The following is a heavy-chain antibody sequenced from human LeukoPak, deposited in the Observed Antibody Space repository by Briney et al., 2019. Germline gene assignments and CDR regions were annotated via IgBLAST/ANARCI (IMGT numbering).Heavy chain of an antibody. CDR3: ARDCGRGGSCYPCFDY. D-gene: IGHD2-15*01. V-gene: IGHV4-39*07. Sequence: SETLSLTCTVSGGSISSSSYYWGWIRQPPWKGLEWIGRIYYSGRTYYNPSLKSRATLSVETSKNQFSLKLSSVTAADTAVYYCARDCGRGGSCYPCFDYWGQGTLVTVSS. CDR1: GGSISSSSYY. CDR2: IYYSGRT. J-gene: IGHJ4*02.